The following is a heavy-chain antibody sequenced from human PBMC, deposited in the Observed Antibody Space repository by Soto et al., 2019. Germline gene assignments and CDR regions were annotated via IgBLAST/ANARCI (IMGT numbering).Heavy chain of an antibody. Sequence: QVALVESGGGVVRPGRSLRLSCGASGFSFSKYGMHWVRQAPGEGLEWLSLISYDGSEKWYAESVKGRFTISRDNSKNTLYLQMNSLRGDDTAVYFCAKGYEVSPPVASAWYSSCFYSVDVWGRGTTVTVSS. J-gene: IGHJ6*02. CDR3: AKGYEVSPPVASAWYSSCFYSVDV. CDR2: ISYDGSEK. CDR1: GFSFSKYG. V-gene: IGHV3-30*18. D-gene: IGHD6-19*01.